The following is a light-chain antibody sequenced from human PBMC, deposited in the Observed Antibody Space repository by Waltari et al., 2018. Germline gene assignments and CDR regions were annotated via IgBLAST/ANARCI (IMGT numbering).Light chain of an antibody. Sequence: SFVSASVGDRVTITCRASQGISSRLAWYQQKPGKAPKLLIYTASTLQSGVPSRFSGSGSGTEFTLIITTLQPEDFATYFCLQAYSFPRTFGQGTKLEIK. J-gene: IGKJ2*01. CDR3: LQAYSFPRT. V-gene: IGKV1-12*01. CDR2: TAS. CDR1: QGISSR.